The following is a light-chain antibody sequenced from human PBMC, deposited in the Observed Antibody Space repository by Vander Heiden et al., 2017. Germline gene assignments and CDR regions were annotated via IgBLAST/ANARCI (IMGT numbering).Light chain of an antibody. Sequence: EIVMTQSPTTLSVSPGEGATLSCRASQSVSSGLAWYQQKPGQAPRLLIYAASTRATGFPARFSGSGSGTEYTLTISSLQSEDFAVYYCQHENNCPRTFGQGTKVEIK. V-gene: IGKV3-15*01. CDR1: QSVSSG. CDR3: QHENNCPRT. CDR2: AAS. J-gene: IGKJ1*01.